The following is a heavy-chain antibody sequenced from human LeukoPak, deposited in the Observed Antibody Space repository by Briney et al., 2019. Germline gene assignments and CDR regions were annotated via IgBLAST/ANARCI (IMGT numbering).Heavy chain of an antibody. D-gene: IGHD3-10*01. CDR3: ARVLSGRGSLYSYYYYMDV. CDR2: IYSGGRT. V-gene: IGHV3-53*01. J-gene: IGHJ6*03. Sequence: GGSLRLSCAASEFTFSSYNMNWVRQAPGKGLEWVSVIYSGGRTYYGDSVKGRFTFSRDNSKNTLYLQMNSLRAEDTAVYYCARVLSGRGSLYSYYYYMDVWGKGTTVTISS. CDR1: EFTFSSYN.